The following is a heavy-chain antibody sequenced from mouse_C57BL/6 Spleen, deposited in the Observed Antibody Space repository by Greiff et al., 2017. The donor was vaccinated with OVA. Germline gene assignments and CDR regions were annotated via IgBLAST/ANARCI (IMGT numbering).Heavy chain of an antibody. CDR1: GYTFTSYW. Sequence: VQLQQPGAELVKPGASVKLSCKASGYTFTSYWMQWVKQRPGQGLEWIGEIDPSDSYTNYNQKFKGKATLTVDTSSSTAYMQLSSLTSEDSAVYYCARKGVSYYFDYWGQGTTLTVSS. J-gene: IGHJ2*01. CDR2: IDPSDSYT. CDR3: ARKGVSYYFDY. V-gene: IGHV1-50*01.